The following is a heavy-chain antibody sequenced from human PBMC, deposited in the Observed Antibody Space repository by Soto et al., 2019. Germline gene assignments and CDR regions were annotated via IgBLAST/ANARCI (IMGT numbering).Heavy chain of an antibody. CDR3: AGVRLSSAVNDALDV. CDR1: GFTFSNYG. Sequence: PGGSLRLSCVASGFTFSNYGVHWVRQAPGKGLEWVAAISYDGSSQHYADSVKGRFTISRDNSNRTLYPHMDSLRPEDTGVYYCAGVRLSSAVNDALDVWGQGTTVTVSS. D-gene: IGHD6-25*01. V-gene: IGHV3-30*03. J-gene: IGHJ3*01. CDR2: ISYDGSSQ.